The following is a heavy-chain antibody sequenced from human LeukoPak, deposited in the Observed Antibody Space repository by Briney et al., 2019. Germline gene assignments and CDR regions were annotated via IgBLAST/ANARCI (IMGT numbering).Heavy chain of an antibody. V-gene: IGHV1-69*04. CDR3: ARETTGTTLYYGMDV. D-gene: IGHD1-1*01. CDR1: GGTFSSYA. Sequence: SVKGSCQASGGTFSSYAISSVRQAPGQGLEWMGRIIPILGIANYAQKFQGRVTITADKSTSTAYMELSSLRSEDTAVYYCARETTGTTLYYGMDVWGQGTTVTVSS. CDR2: IIPILGIA. J-gene: IGHJ6*02.